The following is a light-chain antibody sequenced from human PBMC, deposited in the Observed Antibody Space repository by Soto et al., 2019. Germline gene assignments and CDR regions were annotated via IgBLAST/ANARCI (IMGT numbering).Light chain of an antibody. V-gene: IGKV1-5*03. J-gene: IGKJ1*01. CDR1: QSFSEW. CDR2: QES. Sequence: DIQMTQSPSTLSASVGDRVTITCRASQSFSEWLAWYQQKPGKAPKLLISQESHLESGVPSRFSGSASGTYFTLTISNLQPDDFATYYFQQDRSFQRTFGQGNKVEIK. CDR3: QQDRSFQRT.